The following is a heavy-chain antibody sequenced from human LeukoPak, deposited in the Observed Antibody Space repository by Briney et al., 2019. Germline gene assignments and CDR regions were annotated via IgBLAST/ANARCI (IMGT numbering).Heavy chain of an antibody. Sequence: GGSLRLSCAASGFRFSDCWMTWVRQAPGKGLECVANIKTDGSEKYYPDSVKGRFTISRDNAKNSLYLQMNSMRVEDTAVYYCTRDSNHDISGWGQGTLVTVSS. J-gene: IGHJ4*02. CDR2: IKTDGSEK. V-gene: IGHV3-7*01. CDR3: TRDSNHDISG. CDR1: GFRFSDCW. D-gene: IGHD3-22*01.